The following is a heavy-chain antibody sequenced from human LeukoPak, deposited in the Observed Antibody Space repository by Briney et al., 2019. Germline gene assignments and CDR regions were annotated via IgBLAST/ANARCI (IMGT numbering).Heavy chain of an antibody. J-gene: IGHJ4*02. Sequence: GGSLRLSCADSQFTFNGSWMNWVSQAPGKGLEWVANMDPTGSQKRYVDSVRGRFTISKDNPGTSLYLDMHSLRAEDTAIYYCAIWTSGNYWGQGTLVTVSS. CDR1: QFTFNGSW. V-gene: IGHV3-7*01. D-gene: IGHD1-1*01. CDR3: AIWTSGNY. CDR2: MDPTGSQK.